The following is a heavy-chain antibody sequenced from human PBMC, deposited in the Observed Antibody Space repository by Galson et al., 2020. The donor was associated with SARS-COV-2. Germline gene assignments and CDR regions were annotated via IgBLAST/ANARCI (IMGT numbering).Heavy chain of an antibody. J-gene: IGHJ6*02. D-gene: IGHD2-2*01. CDR2: IHYSGST. V-gene: IGHV4-39*01. Sequence: TATLSPTCTASGGSISSSSYYWGWFRHPPGKGLEWIGRIHYSGSTYYNPSLKSRVTISADTSKNQFSLQLSSVTAADTAVYYCASSLGYCSSTSCYHYGMDVWGQGTTVTVSS. CDR1: GGSISSSSYY. CDR3: ASSLGYCSSTSCYHYGMDV.